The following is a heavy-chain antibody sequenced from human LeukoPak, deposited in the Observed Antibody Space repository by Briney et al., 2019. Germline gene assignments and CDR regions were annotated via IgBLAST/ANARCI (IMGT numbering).Heavy chain of an antibody. D-gene: IGHD3-22*01. CDR1: GYTFTDFG. Sequence: VKVSCKTSGYTFTDFGINWVRQAPGQGLEWMGRFTTYIGNTNYAQKFQGRVTMTTDTSTTTAYLEVTSLRSDDTAVYYCARDSSGFYYVHWGQGTLVTVSS. CDR2: FTTYIGNT. J-gene: IGHJ1*01. V-gene: IGHV1-18*01. CDR3: ARDSSGFYYVH.